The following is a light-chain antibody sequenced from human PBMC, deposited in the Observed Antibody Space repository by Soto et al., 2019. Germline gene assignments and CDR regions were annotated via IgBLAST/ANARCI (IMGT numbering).Light chain of an antibody. V-gene: IGLV2-8*01. CDR1: SSDVGGYNY. CDR2: EVS. J-gene: IGLJ2*01. Sequence: QLVLTQPPSASGSPGQSVTISCTGTSSDVGGYNYVSWYQQHPGKAPKLMIYEVSKRPSGVPDRFSGSKSGNTASLTVSGLQAEDEADYYCSSYAGINNLVFGGGTKVTVL. CDR3: SSYAGINNLV.